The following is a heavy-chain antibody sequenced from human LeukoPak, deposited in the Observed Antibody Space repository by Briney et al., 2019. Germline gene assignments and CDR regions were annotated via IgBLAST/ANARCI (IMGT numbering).Heavy chain of an antibody. CDR2: INHSGST. CDR1: GGSFSGYY. CDR3: ARYGDYAQFGY. V-gene: IGHV4-34*01. Sequence: SETLSLTCAVYGGSFSGYYWSWIRQPPGKGLEWIGEINHSGSTNYNPSLKSRVTISVDTSKNQFSLKLSSVTAADTAVYYCARYGDYAQFGYWGQGTLVTVSS. D-gene: IGHD4-17*01. J-gene: IGHJ4*02.